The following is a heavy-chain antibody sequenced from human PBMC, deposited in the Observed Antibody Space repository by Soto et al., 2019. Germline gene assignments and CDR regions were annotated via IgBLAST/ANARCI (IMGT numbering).Heavy chain of an antibody. J-gene: IGHJ4*02. V-gene: IGHV4-59*01. D-gene: IGHD1-1*01. Sequence: TSETLSLICTVSGGSISSYYWSWIRQPPGKGLEWIGYIYYSGSTNYNPSLKSRVTISVDTSKNQFSLKLSSVTAADTAVYYCAREKATGIYYYFDYWGQGTLVTAPQ. CDR2: IYYSGST. CDR1: GGSISSYY. CDR3: AREKATGIYYYFDY.